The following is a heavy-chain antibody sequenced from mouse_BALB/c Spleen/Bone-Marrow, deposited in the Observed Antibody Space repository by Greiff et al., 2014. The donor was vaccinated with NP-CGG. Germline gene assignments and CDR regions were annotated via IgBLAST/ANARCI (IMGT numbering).Heavy chain of an antibody. CDR3: ARPSYYGYTMDY. CDR2: ISSGGSYT. CDR1: GFTFSSYA. J-gene: IGHJ4*01. V-gene: IGHV5-9-1*01. Sequence: EVKLVESGGGLVKPGGSLKLSCAASGFTFSSYAMSWVRQSPEKRLEWVATISSGGSYTYYPDSVKGRFTISRDNAKNTLYLQMSSQRSEDTAMYYCARPSYYGYTMDYWGQGTSVTVSS. D-gene: IGHD2-10*01.